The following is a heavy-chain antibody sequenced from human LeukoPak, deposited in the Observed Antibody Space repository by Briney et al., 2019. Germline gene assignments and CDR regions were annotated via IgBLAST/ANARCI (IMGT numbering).Heavy chain of an antibody. CDR1: GGSISSYY. J-gene: IGHJ4*02. CDR2: IYTSGST. CDR3: ARARGFGELHFDY. D-gene: IGHD3-10*01. V-gene: IGHV4-4*09. Sequence: SETLSLTCTASGGSISSYYWSWIRQPPGKGLEWIGYIYTSGSTNYNPSLKSRVTISVDTSKNQFSLKLSSVTAADTAVYYCARARGFGELHFDYWGQGTLVTVSS.